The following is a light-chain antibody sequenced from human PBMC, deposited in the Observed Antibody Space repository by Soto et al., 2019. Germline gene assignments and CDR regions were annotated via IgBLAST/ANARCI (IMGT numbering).Light chain of an antibody. J-gene: IGLJ3*02. Sequence: QSVLTQPPSVSGAPGQRVTISCTGSSSNIGAGYDVHWYQQLPGTAPKLLIYGNSNRPSGVPDRFSGSKSGTSASLAITGSRAEDAAEYYYQSHDSSLSGWVFGGGTKLTVL. CDR1: SSNIGAGYD. CDR3: QSHDSSLSGWV. CDR2: GNS. V-gene: IGLV1-40*01.